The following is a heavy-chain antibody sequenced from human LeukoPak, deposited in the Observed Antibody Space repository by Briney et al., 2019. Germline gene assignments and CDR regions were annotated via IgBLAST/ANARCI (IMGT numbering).Heavy chain of an antibody. CDR2: ISSSSSYI. D-gene: IGHD3-10*01. J-gene: IGHJ4*02. Sequence: GAPRLSCAASGFTLRSYSMNWVRQAPGEGRGWVSSISSSSSYIYYADSVKGRFTISRDNAKNSLYLQMNSLRAEDTAVYYCAAAPGMSFYFDYWGQGTLVTVSS. CDR3: AAAPGMSFYFDY. V-gene: IGHV3-21*04. CDR1: GFTLRSYS.